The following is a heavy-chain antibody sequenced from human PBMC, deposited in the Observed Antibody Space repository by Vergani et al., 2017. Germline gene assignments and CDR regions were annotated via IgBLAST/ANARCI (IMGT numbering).Heavy chain of an antibody. D-gene: IGHD3-22*01. CDR3: ARHPTDYYDRSTVAFDM. CDR2: IDPTDSYT. J-gene: IGHJ3*02. CDR1: GYSFTSYW. Sequence: EVQLVQSGAEVKKPGESLRISCKGSGYSFTSYWISWVRQMPGKGLEWMGRIDPTDSYTNYSPSFQGHVTISADKSISTAYLQWSSLKASDTAMYYCARHPTDYYDRSTVAFDMWGEGRMVTVSS. V-gene: IGHV5-10-1*03.